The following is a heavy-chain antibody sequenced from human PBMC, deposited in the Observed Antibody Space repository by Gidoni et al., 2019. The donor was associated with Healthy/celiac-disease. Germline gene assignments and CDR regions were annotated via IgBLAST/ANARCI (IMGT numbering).Heavy chain of an antibody. Sequence: QVQLQESGPGLVKASETLSLTCTVSGVSVRSGSYYWSWIRQPPGKGLEWFGYIYYSGSPNHNPALKSRVTISVDTSTNHFSLKLSSVTAADTAVYYCARGVAGAYFYYWGQGTLVTVSS. J-gene: IGHJ4*02. D-gene: IGHD6-19*01. CDR1: GVSVRSGSYY. V-gene: IGHV4-61*01. CDR2: IYYSGSP. CDR3: ARGVAGAYFYY.